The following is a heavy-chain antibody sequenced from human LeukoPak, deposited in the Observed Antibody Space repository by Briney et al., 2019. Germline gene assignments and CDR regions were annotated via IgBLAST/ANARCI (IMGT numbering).Heavy chain of an antibody. J-gene: IGHJ4*02. CDR3: ARVNGDSNYFDY. Sequence: GASVKVSCKASGGTFSSYAISWVRQAPGQGLEWMGGIIPIFGTANYAQKFQGRVTITADESTSTAYMGLSSLRSEDTAVYYCARVNGDSNYFDYWGQGTLVTVSS. V-gene: IGHV1-69*13. CDR2: IIPIFGTA. CDR1: GGTFSSYA. D-gene: IGHD7-27*01.